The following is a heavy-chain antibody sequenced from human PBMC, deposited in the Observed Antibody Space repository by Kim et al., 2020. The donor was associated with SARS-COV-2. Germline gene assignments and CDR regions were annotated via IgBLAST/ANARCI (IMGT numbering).Heavy chain of an antibody. V-gene: IGHV3-11*06. Sequence: KVRVTISRDNAKNSLYLQINSLRAEDTAVYYCARDRAAYCGGDCSNTRDYWGQGTLVTVSS. D-gene: IGHD2-21*02. J-gene: IGHJ4*02. CDR3: ARDRAAYCGGDCSNTRDY.